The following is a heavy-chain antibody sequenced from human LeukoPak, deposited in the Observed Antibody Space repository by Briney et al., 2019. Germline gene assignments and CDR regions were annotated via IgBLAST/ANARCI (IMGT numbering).Heavy chain of an antibody. D-gene: IGHD6-13*01. Sequence: SETLSLTCTVSGGSISSYYWSWIRQPPGKGLEWIGYIYYSGSTYYNPSLKSRVTISVDTSKNHFSLELSSATAADTAVYFCARGRVSSSTWYSTYYYYFYMDVWGKGTTVTVSS. CDR3: ARGRVSSSTWYSTYYYYFYMDV. V-gene: IGHV4-59*01. J-gene: IGHJ6*03. CDR2: IYYSGST. CDR1: GGSISSYY.